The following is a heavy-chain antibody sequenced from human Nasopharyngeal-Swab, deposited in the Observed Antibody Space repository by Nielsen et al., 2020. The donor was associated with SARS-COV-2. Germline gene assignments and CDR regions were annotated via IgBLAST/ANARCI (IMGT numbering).Heavy chain of an antibody. CDR1: GGSFSGYY. V-gene: IGHV4-34*01. CDR2: INHSGST. D-gene: IGHD6-13*01. J-gene: IGHJ6*02. Sequence: SETLSLTCAVSGGSFSGYYWSWFRQPPGKWLEWIGEINHSGSTNYNPSLKSRVTISVDTSKNQFSLKLSSVTAADTAVYYCARGGSSSWYYYYYGMDVWGQGTTVTVSS. CDR3: ARGGSSSWYYYYYGMDV.